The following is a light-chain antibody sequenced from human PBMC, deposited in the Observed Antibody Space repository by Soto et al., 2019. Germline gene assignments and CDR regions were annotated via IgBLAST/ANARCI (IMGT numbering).Light chain of an antibody. V-gene: IGLV2-14*01. J-gene: IGLJ1*01. CDR2: EVG. CDR1: SSDVGAFHY. CDR3: GSYASGSIYV. Sequence: QSALTQPASVSGSPGQSITISFTGTSSDVGAFHYVSWYLQYPGKAPKLLIYEVGNRPSGVSNRFSGSKSGNTASLTISWLQAEDDADYYCGSYASGSIYVFGTGTKFTVL.